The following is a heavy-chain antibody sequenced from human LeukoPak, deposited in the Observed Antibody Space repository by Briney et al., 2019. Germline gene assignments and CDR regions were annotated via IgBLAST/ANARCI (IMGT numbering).Heavy chain of an antibody. V-gene: IGHV3-30*02. CDR1: GFTFSTYG. CDR3: ARGLPSSTRTYNWFDP. Sequence: GGSLGLSCAASGFTFSTYGMHWVRQAPGKGLEWVAFIHYDGGNEYNGDSVKGRFTISRDNSKNTLYLQMNSLRPEDTAVYYCARGLPSSTRTYNWFDPWGPGTLVTVSS. D-gene: IGHD2-2*01. J-gene: IGHJ5*02. CDR2: IHYDGGNE.